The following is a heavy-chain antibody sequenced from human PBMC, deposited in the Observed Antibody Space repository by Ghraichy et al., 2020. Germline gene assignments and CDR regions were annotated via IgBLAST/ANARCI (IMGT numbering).Heavy chain of an antibody. CDR3: ARGPHYDLWSGHYSLIVYYFFAMDV. CDR2: ITHTGRT. V-gene: IGHV4-34*01. J-gene: IGHJ6*02. CDR1: GGSFRGYY. Sequence: SETLSLTCAAYGGSFRGYYWSWIRQPPGKGLEWIGEITHTGRTNHNPSLKSRVTISVDTSKNQFSLNLSSVTAGDTAVYYCARGPHYDLWSGHYSLIVYYFFAMDVWAQGTTVTVSS. D-gene: IGHD3-3*01.